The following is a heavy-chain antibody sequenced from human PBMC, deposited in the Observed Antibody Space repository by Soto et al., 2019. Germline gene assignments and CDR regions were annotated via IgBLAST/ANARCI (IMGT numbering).Heavy chain of an antibody. V-gene: IGHV2-5*02. Sequence: QITLKESGPPLVKPTQTLTLTCTFSGFSLSTSGVSVGWIRQPPGKALEWLALIYWDDDKRYSPSLKSRLTITKVTSKNQVVLTMTNMDPVDTATYYCAHRPGGSSSYYLDYWGQGTLVTVSS. D-gene: IGHD6-6*01. CDR1: GFSLSTSGVS. J-gene: IGHJ4*02. CDR3: AHRPGGSSSYYLDY. CDR2: IYWDDDK.